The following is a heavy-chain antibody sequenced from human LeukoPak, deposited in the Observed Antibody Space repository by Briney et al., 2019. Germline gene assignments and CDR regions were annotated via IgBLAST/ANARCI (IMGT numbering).Heavy chain of an antibody. CDR2: IIPIFGTA. CDR1: GGTFSNSA. CDR3: ARDSGVQWELPVDAFDI. D-gene: IGHD1-26*01. Sequence: SVKVSCKASGGTFSNSAISWVRQDPGQGLEWMGGIIPIFGTANYAQRFQGRVTITADESTTTAYMEVSSLRSEDTAVYYCARDSGVQWELPVDAFDIWGQGTMVTVSS. V-gene: IGHV1-69*13. J-gene: IGHJ3*02.